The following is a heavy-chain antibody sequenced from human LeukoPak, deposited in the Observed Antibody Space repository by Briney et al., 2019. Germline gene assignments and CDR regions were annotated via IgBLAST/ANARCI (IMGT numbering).Heavy chain of an antibody. V-gene: IGHV3-30*04. Sequence: GRSLRLSCAASGFTFTYYAMHWVRQAPGKGLEWVAVISYDGSNKYYADSVKGRFTISRDNSKNTLYLQMNSLRAEDTAVYYCAKDLQSWYYDILTGTLDYWGQGTLVTVSS. J-gene: IGHJ4*02. CDR2: ISYDGSNK. CDR1: GFTFTYYA. CDR3: AKDLQSWYYDILTGTLDY. D-gene: IGHD3-9*01.